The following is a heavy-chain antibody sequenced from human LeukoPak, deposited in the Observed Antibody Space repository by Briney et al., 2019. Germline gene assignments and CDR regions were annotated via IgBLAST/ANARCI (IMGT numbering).Heavy chain of an antibody. CDR1: GGSISSGSYY. V-gene: IGHV4-61*02. D-gene: IGHD2-21*01. Sequence: SPTLSLTCTVSGGSISSGSYYWSWIRQPAGKGLEWIGRIYTSGSTNYNPSLKSRVTISVDTSKNQFSLKLSSVTAADTAVYYCARGLSYRGTDMDVWGKGTTVTVSS. CDR2: IYTSGST. CDR3: ARGLSYRGTDMDV. J-gene: IGHJ6*03.